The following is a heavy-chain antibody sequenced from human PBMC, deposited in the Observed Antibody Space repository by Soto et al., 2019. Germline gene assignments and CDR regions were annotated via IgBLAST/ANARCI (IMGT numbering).Heavy chain of an antibody. CDR1: GYTFTSYA. V-gene: IGHV1-3*01. D-gene: IGHD3-9*01. J-gene: IGHJ3*02. Sequence: ASVKVSCKASGYTFTSYAMHWVRQAPGQRLEWMGWINAGNGNTKYSQKFQGRVTITRDTSASTAYMELSSLRSEDTAVYYCARDYDVLTGYYNGAFDIWGQRTTVTVSS. CDR3: ARDYDVLTGYYNGAFDI. CDR2: INAGNGNT.